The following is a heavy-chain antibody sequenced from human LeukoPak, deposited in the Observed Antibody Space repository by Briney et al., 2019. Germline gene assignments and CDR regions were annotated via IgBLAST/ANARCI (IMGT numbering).Heavy chain of an antibody. V-gene: IGHV3-30*04. CDR1: GFTFSSYA. CDR2: ISYDGSNK. J-gene: IGHJ4*02. Sequence: GRSLRLSCAASGFTFSSYAMHWVRQAPGKGLEWVAVISYDGSNKYYADSVKGRFTISRDNSKNTLYLQMNSLRAEDTAVYYCARGDQLPISAFDYWGQGTLVTVPS. CDR3: ARGDQLPISAFDY. D-gene: IGHD2-2*01.